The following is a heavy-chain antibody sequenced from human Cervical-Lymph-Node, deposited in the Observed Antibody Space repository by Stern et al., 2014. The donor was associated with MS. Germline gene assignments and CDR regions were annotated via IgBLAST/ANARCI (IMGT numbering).Heavy chain of an antibody. CDR2: MNPNSDNT. CDR1: GYTFPSYD. V-gene: IGHV1-8*01. J-gene: IGHJ5*02. CDR3: ARARQYYDFWSGRRYWFDP. Sequence: QVQLVESGAEVQKPGASVKVSCKASGYTFPSYDINWVRQATGQGLEWMGWMNPNSDNTVYPMRSPGRVTMPRTTSISTAYMELSSLRSEDAAVYSCARARQYYDFWSGRRYWFDPWGQGTLVTVSS. D-gene: IGHD3-3*01.